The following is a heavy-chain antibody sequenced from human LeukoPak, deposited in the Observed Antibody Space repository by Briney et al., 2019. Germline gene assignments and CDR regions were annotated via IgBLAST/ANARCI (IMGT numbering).Heavy chain of an antibody. CDR3: ARGGGIRYYGSGSSLFDY. Sequence: SETLSLTCTVSGGSISSFYWSWIRQPPGKGLEWIGYIYYSGSTNYNPSLKSRVTISVDTSKNQFSLKLSSVTAADTAVYYCARGGGIRYYGSGSSLFDYWGQGTLVTVSS. CDR1: GGSISSFY. D-gene: IGHD3-10*01. V-gene: IGHV4-59*12. J-gene: IGHJ4*02. CDR2: IYYSGST.